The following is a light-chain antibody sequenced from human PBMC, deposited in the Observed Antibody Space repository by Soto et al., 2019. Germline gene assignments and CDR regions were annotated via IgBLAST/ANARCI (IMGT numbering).Light chain of an antibody. Sequence: EIVMTQSPATLSVSPGERATLSCRASQSVSSNLAWYQQKPGQAPRRLIYGASTRSTGIPARFSGSGSGTVCTLTISSLQSEDFAVYYCQQYNNWPPWTFGQWTKVEIK. J-gene: IGKJ1*01. V-gene: IGKV3-15*01. CDR1: QSVSSN. CDR3: QQYNNWPPWT. CDR2: GAS.